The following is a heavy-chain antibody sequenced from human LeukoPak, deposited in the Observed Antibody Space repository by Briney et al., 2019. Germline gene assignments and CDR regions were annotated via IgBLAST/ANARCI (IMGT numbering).Heavy chain of an antibody. CDR3: AGWSRRSGYYYYYMDV. J-gene: IGHJ6*03. Sequence: SETLSLTCTVSGYSISSGYYWGWIRQPPGKGLEWIGSIYHSGSTYYNPSLKSRVTISVDTSKNQFSLKLSSVTAADTAVYYCAGWSRRSGYYYYYMDVWGKGTTVTISS. V-gene: IGHV4-38-2*02. CDR2: IYHSGST. CDR1: GYSISSGYY. D-gene: IGHD3-3*01.